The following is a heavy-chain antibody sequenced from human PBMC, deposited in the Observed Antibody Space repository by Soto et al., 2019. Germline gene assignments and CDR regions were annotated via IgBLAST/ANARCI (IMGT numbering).Heavy chain of an antibody. V-gene: IGHV1-18*01. CDR1: GYTFTSYG. J-gene: IGHJ3*02. D-gene: IGHD2-15*01. CDR3: ARAARYCSGGVCYPDAFDI. Sequence: ASVKVSCKASGYTFTSYGINWVRQAPGQGLEWMGWISAHNSDTNYAQKSQGRVTMTTDTPTSTAFMELRSLRSDDTAVYYCARAARYCSGGVCYPDAFDIWGQGTMVTVS. CDR2: ISAHNSDT.